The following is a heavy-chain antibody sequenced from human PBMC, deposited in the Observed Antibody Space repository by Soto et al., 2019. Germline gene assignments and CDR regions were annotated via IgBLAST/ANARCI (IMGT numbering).Heavy chain of an antibody. D-gene: IGHD3-10*01. Sequence: GGSLRLSCAASGFTFSSYGMHWVRQAPGKGLEWVAVIWYDGSNKYYADSVKGRFTISRDNSKNTPYLQMNSLRAEDTAVYYCARDFEATYYYGSGSYFDYWGQGTLATVSS. CDR3: ARDFEATYYYGSGSYFDY. J-gene: IGHJ4*02. CDR2: IWYDGSNK. V-gene: IGHV3-33*01. CDR1: GFTFSSYG.